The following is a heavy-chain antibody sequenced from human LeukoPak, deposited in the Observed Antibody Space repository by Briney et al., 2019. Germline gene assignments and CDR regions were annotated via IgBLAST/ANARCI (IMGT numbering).Heavy chain of an antibody. Sequence: SETLSLTCTVSGGSISSYYWSWIRQPPGKGLEWIGYIYYSGSTNYNPSLKSRVTVSVDTSKNQFSLKLSSVTAADTAVYYCARGGGWELLRNFDYWGRGTLVTVSS. CDR1: GGSISSYY. CDR3: ARGGGWELLRNFDY. J-gene: IGHJ2*01. D-gene: IGHD1-26*01. V-gene: IGHV4-59*01. CDR2: IYYSGST.